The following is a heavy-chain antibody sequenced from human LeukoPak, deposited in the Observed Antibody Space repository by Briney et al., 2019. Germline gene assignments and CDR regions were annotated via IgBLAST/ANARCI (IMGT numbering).Heavy chain of an antibody. CDR1: GYTFTSYG. CDR3: ALISYCTTITCYYLDY. Sequence: ASVKVSCKASGYTFTSYGISWVRQAPGQGLEWMGWISAYNGNTNYAQKLQGRVTMTTDTSMSTAYMELRSLRSDDTAVYYCALISYCTTITCYYLDYWGQGTLVTVSS. CDR2: ISAYNGNT. J-gene: IGHJ4*02. D-gene: IGHD2-8*01. V-gene: IGHV1-18*01.